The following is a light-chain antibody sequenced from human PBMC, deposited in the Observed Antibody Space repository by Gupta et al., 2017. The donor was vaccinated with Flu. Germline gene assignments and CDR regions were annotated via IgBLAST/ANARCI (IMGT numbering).Light chain of an antibody. V-gene: IGLV2-14*01. Sequence: QSALTQPASVSGSPGQSITISCTGTSSDVGAYNYVSWYQQHPGKAPKLMIYEVSNRPSGVSSRFSGSKSGNTASLTISGLQAEDEADYYCSSFTTNNTSRVFGGGTKLTVL. CDR1: SSDVGAYNY. CDR3: SSFTTNNTSRV. J-gene: IGLJ3*02. CDR2: EVS.